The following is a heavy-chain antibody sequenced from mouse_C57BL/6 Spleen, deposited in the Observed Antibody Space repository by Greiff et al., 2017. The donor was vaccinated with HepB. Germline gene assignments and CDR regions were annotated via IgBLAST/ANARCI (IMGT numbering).Heavy chain of an antibody. J-gene: IGHJ4*01. CDR2: IDPSDSYT. Sequence: QVQLQQSGAELVMPGASVKLSCKASGYTFTSYWMHWVKQRPGQGLEWIGEIDPSDSYTNYNQKFKGKSTLTVDKSSTTAYMQLSSLTSEDSAVYYCARYYDDPLYYAMDYWGQGTSVTVSS. CDR1: GYTFTSYW. V-gene: IGHV1-69*01. CDR3: ARYYDDPLYYAMDY. D-gene: IGHD2-4*01.